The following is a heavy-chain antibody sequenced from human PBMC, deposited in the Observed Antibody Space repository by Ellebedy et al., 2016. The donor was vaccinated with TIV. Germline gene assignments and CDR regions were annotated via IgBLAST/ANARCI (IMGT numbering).Heavy chain of an antibody. CDR2: INPTGGST. CDR3: TRDGPRVRKGAFDI. D-gene: IGHD1-14*01. V-gene: IGHV1-46*01. CDR1: GFTFTNYY. Sequence: ASVKVSCKADGFTFTNYYMHWVRQAPGQGLEWMGVINPTGGSTTYAQKFQGRVIMTSDTSTSTLYMELSSLRSEDTAVYYCTRDGPRVRKGAFDIWGQGTMVTVSS. J-gene: IGHJ3*02.